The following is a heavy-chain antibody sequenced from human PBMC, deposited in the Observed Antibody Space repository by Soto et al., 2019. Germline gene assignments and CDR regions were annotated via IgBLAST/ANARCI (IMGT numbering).Heavy chain of an antibody. CDR2: ITVGSSHI. D-gene: IGHD3-16*01. Sequence: VGSLRLSCTGSGFPFSAYNINWVRQAPGKGLEWVSSITVGSSHIYQPNSMKGRSTISRDDAKNSVYLQIDSLRDEDTALYYCSRSPEVGVRGAYWGQGTLVTVSS. CDR1: GFPFSAYN. J-gene: IGHJ4*02. V-gene: IGHV3-21*01. CDR3: SRSPEVGVRGAY.